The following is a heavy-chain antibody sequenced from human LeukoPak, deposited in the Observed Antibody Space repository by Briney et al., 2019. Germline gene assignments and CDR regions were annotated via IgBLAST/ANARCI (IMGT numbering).Heavy chain of an antibody. CDR3: ARGHDHGNY. D-gene: IGHD4-17*01. Sequence: GRSLRLSCAASGFTFSSYAMHWVRQAPGKGLEWVAVISYDGSNKYYADSVKGRFTISRDNSKNTLYLQMNSLRAEDTAVYYCARGHDHGNYWGQGTLVTVSS. V-gene: IGHV3-30-3*01. CDR1: GFTFSSYA. CDR2: ISYDGSNK. J-gene: IGHJ4*02.